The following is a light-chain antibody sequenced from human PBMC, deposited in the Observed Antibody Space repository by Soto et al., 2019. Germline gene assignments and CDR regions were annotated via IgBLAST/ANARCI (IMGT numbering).Light chain of an antibody. Sequence: THSPSSFSYSTGDRVTIPCRASQGISSYLAWYQPKPGKAPKLLIYAASTLQSGVPSRFSGSGSGTDFTLTISCLQSEDFATYYCQQYYSYPRTFGQGAKV. V-gene: IGKV1-8*01. CDR3: QQYYSYPRT. J-gene: IGKJ1*01. CDR1: QGISSY. CDR2: AAS.